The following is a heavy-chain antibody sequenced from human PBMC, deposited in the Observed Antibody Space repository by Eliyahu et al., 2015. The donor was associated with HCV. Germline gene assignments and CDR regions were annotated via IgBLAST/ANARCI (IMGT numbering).Heavy chain of an antibody. CDR3: ARFTRHKHFDY. J-gene: IGHJ4*02. Sequence: EVQLVQSGAEVKKPGESLRISCKGSGYSFTSYWXSWVRQMPGKGLEWMGRFDPTDSYTTYSPSFQGHVTISADKSISTAYLQWSSLKASDTAIYYCARFTRHKHFDYWGQGTLVTVSS. CDR2: FDPTDSYT. CDR1: GYSFTSYW. V-gene: IGHV5-10-1*03.